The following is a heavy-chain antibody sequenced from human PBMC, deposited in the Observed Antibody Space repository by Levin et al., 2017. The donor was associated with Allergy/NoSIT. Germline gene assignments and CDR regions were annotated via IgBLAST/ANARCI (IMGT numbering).Heavy chain of an antibody. CDR2: INSDASTT. CDR1: GFPFSNYW. V-gene: IGHV3-74*01. D-gene: IGHD3-16*01. CDR3: ARDLGAPNYYYYYMDV. Sequence: LSLTCAASGFPFSNYWVHWVRQAPGKGLVWVSRINSDASTTNYADSVRGRFTISRDNAQNTLYLQMNSLRAEDTAVYYCARDLGAPNYYYYYMDVWAKGPRSPSP. J-gene: IGHJ6*03.